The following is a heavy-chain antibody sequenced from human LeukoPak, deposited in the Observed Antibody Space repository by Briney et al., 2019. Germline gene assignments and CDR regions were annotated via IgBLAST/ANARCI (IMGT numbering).Heavy chain of an antibody. V-gene: IGHV6-1*01. Sequence: SQTLSLTCAISGDSVSSNSAAWNWIRQSPSRGLEWLGRTYYRSKWYNDYAVSVKSRITINPDTSKNQFSLQLNSVTPEDTAVYYCARGGRYGSGSYYMDNWFDPWGQGTLVTVSS. CDR1: GDSVSSNSAA. D-gene: IGHD3-10*01. CDR2: TYYRSKWYN. CDR3: ARGGRYGSGSYYMDNWFDP. J-gene: IGHJ5*02.